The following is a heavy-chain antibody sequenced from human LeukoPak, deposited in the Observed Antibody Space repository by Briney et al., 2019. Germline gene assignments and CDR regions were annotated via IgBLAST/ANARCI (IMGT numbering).Heavy chain of an antibody. D-gene: IGHD6-13*01. CDR3: ARAVVGSSWGIDAFDI. CDR2: IKSDSVTM. Sequence: GGSLRLSCAASGFTFGDSAMHWVRQSPGKGLEWVSGIKSDSVTMGYADSVRGRFTISRDNAKNSLYLQMNSLRAEDTAVYYCARAVVGSSWGIDAFDIWGQGTMVTVSS. V-gene: IGHV3-9*01. J-gene: IGHJ3*02. CDR1: GFTFGDSA.